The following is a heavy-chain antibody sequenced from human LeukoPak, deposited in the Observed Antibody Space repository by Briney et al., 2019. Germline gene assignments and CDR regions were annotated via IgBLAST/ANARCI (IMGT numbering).Heavy chain of an antibody. CDR3: ARLRGSGSYYSPSYFDY. Sequence: PGRSLRLSCAASGFTFGSYGMHWVRQAPGKGLEWVATIWYDGSNEYYADSVKGRFTISRDNAKNSLYPQMNSLRAEDTAVYYCARLRGSGSYYSPSYFDYWGQGTLVTVSS. D-gene: IGHD3-10*01. J-gene: IGHJ4*02. CDR1: GFTFGSYG. CDR2: IWYDGSNE. V-gene: IGHV3-33*01.